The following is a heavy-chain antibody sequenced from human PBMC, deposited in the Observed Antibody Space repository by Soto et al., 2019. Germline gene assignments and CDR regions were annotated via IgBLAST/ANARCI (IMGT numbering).Heavy chain of an antibody. Sequence: SCKTTGYTFSSFGVSWVRQAPGHGLEWVAIIWYDGSNEYYADSVKGRFTISRDNSKNTLYLQMSSLRVDDTAVYYCARDYTSTGYGLVYWGQGALVTVSS. CDR3: ARDYTSTGYGLVY. D-gene: IGHD6-25*01. J-gene: IGHJ4*02. V-gene: IGHV3-33*01. CDR1: GYTFSSFG. CDR2: IWYDGSNE.